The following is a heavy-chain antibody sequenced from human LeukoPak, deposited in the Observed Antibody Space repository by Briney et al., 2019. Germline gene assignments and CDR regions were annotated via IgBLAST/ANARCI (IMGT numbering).Heavy chain of an antibody. J-gene: IGHJ4*02. V-gene: IGHV4-59*01. CDR3: ARGSGETYYYDSSGYYPDY. D-gene: IGHD3-22*01. CDR1: GGSISSYY. Sequence: PSETLSLTCTVSGGSISSYYGSWIRQPPGKGLEWIGYIYYSGSTNYNPSLKSRVTISVDTSKNQFSLKLSSVTAADTAVYYCARGSGETYYYDSSGYYPDYWGQGTLVTVSS. CDR2: IYYSGST.